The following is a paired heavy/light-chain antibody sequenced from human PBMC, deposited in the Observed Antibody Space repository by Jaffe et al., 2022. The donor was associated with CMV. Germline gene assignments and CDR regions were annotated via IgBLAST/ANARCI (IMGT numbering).Light chain of an antibody. CDR2: LAS. CDR1: QGLLHSDGNNY. J-gene: IGKJ1*01. CDR3: MHSLSTPPWT. V-gene: IGKV2-28*01. Sequence: DIVMTQSPLSLPVTPGEPASISCRSSQGLLHSDGNNYLDWYLQKPGQSPQLLIYLASRRASGVPDRFSGSGSGTDFILKISRVEAEDVGIYYCMHSLSTPPWTFGQGTKVDIK.
Heavy chain of an antibody. D-gene: IGHD6-19*01. CDR1: GFTFNTYA. J-gene: IGHJ4*02. CDR2: ISGSGDRI. CDR3: TGRPGERVAGPGDY. Sequence: EVQLVESGGDLVQRGGSLRLSCAASGFTFNTYAMSWVRQAPGEGLEWVSSISGSGDRIYYADSVKGRFTISRDYSRNILFLQMDSLRAEDTATYFCTGRPGERVAGPGDYWGQGTLVTVSS. V-gene: IGHV3-23*04.